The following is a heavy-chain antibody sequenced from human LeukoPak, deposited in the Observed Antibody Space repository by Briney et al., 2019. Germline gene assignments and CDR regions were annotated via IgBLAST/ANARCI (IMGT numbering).Heavy chain of an antibody. CDR3: AREGLNMVRGVIPKEAWGWFDP. Sequence: SETLSLTCAVYGGSFSGYYWSWIRQPPGKGLGWIGEINHSGSTNYNPSLKSRVNISVDTSKNQFSLKLSSVTAADTAVYYCAREGLNMVRGVIPKEAWGWFDPWGQGTLVTVSS. J-gene: IGHJ5*02. CDR2: INHSGST. D-gene: IGHD3-10*01. V-gene: IGHV4-34*01. CDR1: GGSFSGYY.